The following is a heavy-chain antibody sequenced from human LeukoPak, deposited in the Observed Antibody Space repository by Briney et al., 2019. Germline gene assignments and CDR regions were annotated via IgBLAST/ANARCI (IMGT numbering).Heavy chain of an antibody. Sequence: GGSLRLSCVASGFTLSSAWMSWVHQAPGKGLEWVGRIKTKTDGGTPDYAAPAKGRFTISRDDSRNTLYLQMNSLKTEDTAVYYCTTYRVGEQWMIPNYWGQGTLVTVSS. CDR1: GFTLSSAW. D-gene: IGHD6-19*01. CDR3: TTYRVGEQWMIPNY. J-gene: IGHJ4*02. CDR2: IKTKTDGGTP. V-gene: IGHV3-15*01.